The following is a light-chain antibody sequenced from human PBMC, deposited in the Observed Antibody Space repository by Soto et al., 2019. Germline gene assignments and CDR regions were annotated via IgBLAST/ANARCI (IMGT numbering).Light chain of an antibody. CDR1: SSNIGAGFD. CDR3: QSYDSRLSEYV. Sequence: QSALTQPPSLSGAPGQRVTISCTGSSSNIGAGFDVHWYQQVPGTAPRLLINANTNRPSGVPDRFSGSKSGTSASLAITGLQPEDEADYFCQSYDSRLSEYVFGSGTKLTVL. J-gene: IGLJ1*01. CDR2: ANT. V-gene: IGLV1-40*01.